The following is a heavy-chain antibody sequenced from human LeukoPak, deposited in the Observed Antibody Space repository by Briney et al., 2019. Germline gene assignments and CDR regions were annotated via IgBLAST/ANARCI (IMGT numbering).Heavy chain of an antibody. V-gene: IGHV3-21*01. CDR1: GFTFSSYS. Sequence: PGGSLRLSCAASGFTFSSYSMNWVRQAPGKGLEWVSSISSSSNYIYYADSVKGRFTISRDNAKNSLYLQMNSLRAEDTAVYYCARDTSPHCSSTSCYVFDYWGQGTLVTVSS. J-gene: IGHJ4*02. CDR3: ARDTSPHCSSTSCYVFDY. CDR2: ISSSSNYI. D-gene: IGHD2-2*01.